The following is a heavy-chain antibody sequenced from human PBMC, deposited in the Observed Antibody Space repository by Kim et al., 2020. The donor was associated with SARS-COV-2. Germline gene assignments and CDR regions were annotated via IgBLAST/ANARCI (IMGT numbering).Heavy chain of an antibody. Sequence: GGSLRLSCAASGFTFSSYAMHWVRQAPGKGLEWVAVISYDGSNKYYADSVKGRFTISRDNSKNTLYLQMNSLRAEDTAVYYCARGGQWVRGAGDYWGQGTLVTVSS. CDR2: ISYDGSNK. J-gene: IGHJ4*02. D-gene: IGHD3-10*01. CDR3: ARGGQWVRGAGDY. V-gene: IGHV3-30*04. CDR1: GFTFSSYA.